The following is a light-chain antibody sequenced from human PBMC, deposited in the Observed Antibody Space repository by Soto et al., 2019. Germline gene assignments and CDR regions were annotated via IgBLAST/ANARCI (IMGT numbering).Light chain of an antibody. Sequence: DIQMTQSPSTLSASVGDRVTITCRASQSINSWLAWYQQKPGKAPKLLIYKASSLESVVPSRFSGSGSGTEFTLTISSLQSDDFATYYCQQYNTYVTFGGGTKVEIK. V-gene: IGKV1-5*03. CDR2: KAS. J-gene: IGKJ4*01. CDR1: QSINSW. CDR3: QQYNTYVT.